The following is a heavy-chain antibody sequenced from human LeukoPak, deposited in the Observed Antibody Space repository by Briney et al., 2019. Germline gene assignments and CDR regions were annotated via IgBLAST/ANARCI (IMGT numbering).Heavy chain of an antibody. J-gene: IGHJ6*03. CDR3: VRESVIYQDFFYFYMDV. CDR1: GASVSTGSYY. D-gene: IGHD3-16*02. V-gene: IGHV4-61*02. CDR2: VYTGVST. Sequence: SETLSLTCTVSGASVSTGSYYWTWVRQPAGPGLEWIGRVYTGVSTDYNPSLESRVTISVDTSKNQFSLKLSSVTAADTAVYYCVRESVIYQDFFYFYMDVWGKGTTVTVSS.